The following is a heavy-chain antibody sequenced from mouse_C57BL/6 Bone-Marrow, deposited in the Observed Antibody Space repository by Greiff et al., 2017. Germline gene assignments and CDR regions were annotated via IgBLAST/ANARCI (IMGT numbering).Heavy chain of an antibody. CDR2: INYDGSSA. V-gene: IGHV5-16*01. D-gene: IGHD2-2*01. Sequence: EVQRVESEGGLVQPGSSMKLSCTASGFSFSDYDMAWVRQVPGKGLEWVAIINYDGSSAYYLDSLKSRFIISRDNAKNILYLQLDSLKSEDTATYYCARDKWFYFDYWGQGTTLTVSS. CDR3: ARDKWFYFDY. CDR1: GFSFSDYD. J-gene: IGHJ2*01.